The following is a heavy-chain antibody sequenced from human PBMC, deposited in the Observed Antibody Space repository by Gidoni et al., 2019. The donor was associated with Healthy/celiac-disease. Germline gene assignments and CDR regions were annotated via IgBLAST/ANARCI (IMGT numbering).Heavy chain of an antibody. J-gene: IGHJ4*02. D-gene: IGHD1-26*01. Sequence: LEWVSYISSSGSTIYYADSVKGRFTISRDNAKNSLYLQMNSLRAEDTAVYYCARDYSGSYQYWGQGTLVTVSS. V-gene: IGHV3-11*01. CDR3: ARDYSGSYQY. CDR2: ISSSGSTI.